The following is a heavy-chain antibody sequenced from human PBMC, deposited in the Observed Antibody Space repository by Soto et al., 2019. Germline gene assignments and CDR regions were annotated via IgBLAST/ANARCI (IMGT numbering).Heavy chain of an antibody. J-gene: IGHJ5*02. CDR3: ARDPKGSSSSFWFDP. CDR1: GFTFSSYS. Sequence: EVQLVESGGGLVKPGGSLRLSCAASGFTFSSYSMNWVRQAPGKGLEWVSSISSSSSYIYYADSVKGRFSIARDNAKNSLYLQMNGLRAEDTAVYYCARDPKGSSSSFWFDPWGQGTLVTVSS. V-gene: IGHV3-21*01. CDR2: ISSSSSYI. D-gene: IGHD6-6*01.